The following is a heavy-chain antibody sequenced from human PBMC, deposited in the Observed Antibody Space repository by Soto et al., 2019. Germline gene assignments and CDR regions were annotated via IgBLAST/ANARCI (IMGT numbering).Heavy chain of an antibody. Sequence: PSETLSLTCTVSGGSISSSSYYWGWIRQPPGKGLEWIGSIYYSGSTYYNPSLKSRVTISVDTSKNQFSLKLSSVTAADTAVYYCAGHRDYGDYDLSWWFDPWGQGTLVTVSS. CDR1: GGSISSSSYY. J-gene: IGHJ5*02. CDR3: AGHRDYGDYDLSWWFDP. D-gene: IGHD4-17*01. V-gene: IGHV4-39*01. CDR2: IYYSGST.